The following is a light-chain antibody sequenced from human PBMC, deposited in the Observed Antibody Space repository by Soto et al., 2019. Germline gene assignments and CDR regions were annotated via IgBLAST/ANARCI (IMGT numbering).Light chain of an antibody. V-gene: IGKV3D-15*01. Sequence: EIVMTQSPVTLSASPGERVTLSCRASQGGNINLAWYQQRHGQAPRVLIYGASNRASGIPDKFSGSGSGTDFTLTISSLEPDDFALYFCQQYKDWPPLTFGGGTRVEIK. CDR1: QGGNIN. J-gene: IGKJ4*01. CDR3: QQYKDWPPLT. CDR2: GAS.